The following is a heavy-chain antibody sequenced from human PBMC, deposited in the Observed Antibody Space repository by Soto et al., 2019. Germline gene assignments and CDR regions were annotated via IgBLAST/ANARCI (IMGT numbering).Heavy chain of an antibody. V-gene: IGHV3-11*01. CDR2: ISGSGTTI. CDR1: GFTFSDYY. CDR3: ARRLGYCSGGSCPTDS. Sequence: QVQLVESGGGLVKPGGSLRLSCAASGFTFSDYYMYWMRQAPGKGLEWVSYISGSGTTIYYADSVKGRFTISRDNAKNSLYLQMNSLSAEDTAVYYCARRLGYCSGGSCPTDSWGQGSLVTVSS. D-gene: IGHD2-15*01. J-gene: IGHJ4*02.